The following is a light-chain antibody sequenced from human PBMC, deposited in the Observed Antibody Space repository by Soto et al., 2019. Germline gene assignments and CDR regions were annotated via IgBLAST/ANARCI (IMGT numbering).Light chain of an antibody. Sequence: AIRMTQSPSSISASTGDRVTITCRASQGISSYLAWYQQKPGKAPKLLIYAASTLQSWVPSRFSSSGSGTDFITTISCLQSEDFATYYCQQYYSYPPYTFGQGTKLEIK. CDR1: QGISSY. CDR3: QQYYSYPPYT. CDR2: AAS. J-gene: IGKJ2*01. V-gene: IGKV1-8*01.